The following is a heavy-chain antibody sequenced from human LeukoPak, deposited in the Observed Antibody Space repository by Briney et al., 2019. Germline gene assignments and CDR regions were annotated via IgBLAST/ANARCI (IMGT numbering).Heavy chain of an antibody. CDR2: IKGNGDGGTT. CDR1: GFRFSTAW. CDR3: TWDYAGS. D-gene: IGHD4-17*01. Sequence: GGSLRLSCVASGFRFSTAWMSWVRQAPGKGLEWVGRIKGNGDGGTTDYAAPVRGRFAISRDDSENSLYLQMNSLRIEDTAFYYCTWDYAGSWGQGTLVTVSS. J-gene: IGHJ5*02. V-gene: IGHV3-15*01.